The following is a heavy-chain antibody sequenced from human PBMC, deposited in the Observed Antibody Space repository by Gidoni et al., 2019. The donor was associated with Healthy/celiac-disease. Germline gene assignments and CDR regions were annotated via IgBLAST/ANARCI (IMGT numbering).Heavy chain of an antibody. CDR2: ISSSSSYT. J-gene: IGHJ4*02. V-gene: IGHV3-11*06. CDR1: GLPFSDYY. Sequence: QVQLVESGGGLVKPGGSLSLSCAAPGLPFSDYYMGWIRQAPGKGLEWVSYISSSSSYTNYADSVKGRFTISRDNAKNSLYLQMNSLRAEDTAVYYCARFGIVGATMSDYWGQGTLVTVSS. D-gene: IGHD1-26*01. CDR3: ARFGIVGATMSDY.